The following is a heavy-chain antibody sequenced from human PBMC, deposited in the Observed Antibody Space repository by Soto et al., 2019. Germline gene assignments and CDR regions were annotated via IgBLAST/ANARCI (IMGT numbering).Heavy chain of an antibody. J-gene: IGHJ6*02. CDR1: GGSISGYY. CDR3: TRHPPIARFETGLDV. D-gene: IGHD2-21*01. V-gene: IGHV4-59*08. CDR2: IYYNGYT. Sequence: SETLALTCSVSGGSISGYYWSWIRQPPGKGLEWIGYIYYNGYTIYSPSLNSRVTISVDTSKNQFSLKLTSVTAADTAMYYCTRHPPIARFETGLDVWGQGTTVTVSS.